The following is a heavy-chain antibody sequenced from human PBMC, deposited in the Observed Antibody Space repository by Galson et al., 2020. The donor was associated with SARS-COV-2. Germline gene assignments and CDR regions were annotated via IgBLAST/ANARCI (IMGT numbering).Heavy chain of an antibody. CDR1: GYSFTTTW. CDR3: AREGCSGPACHSLTALHV. J-gene: IGHJ3*01. V-gene: IGHV5-51*01. CDR2: INPENSET. Sequence: GSLKISCQVSGYSFTTTWIGWVRQMPGKGLEWMGIINPENSETRYGPSFQGHVTISVDKSISTAYLQWGSLRASDTAMYFCAREGCSGPACHSLTALHVWGQGTMVSVSS. D-gene: IGHD2-15*01.